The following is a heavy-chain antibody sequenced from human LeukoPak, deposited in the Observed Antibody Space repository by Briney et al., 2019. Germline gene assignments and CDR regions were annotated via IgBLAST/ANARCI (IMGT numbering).Heavy chain of an antibody. CDR2: IYWDDDK. Sequence: ESGPTLVKPTQTLTLTCTFSGFSLSTSGVGVGWIRQPPGKALEWLALIYWDDDKRYSPSLKSRLTITKDTSKNQVVLTMTNMDPVDTATYYCAHTISFGELFGWFDPWGQGTLVTVSS. J-gene: IGHJ5*02. D-gene: IGHD3-10*01. CDR3: AHTISFGELFGWFDP. V-gene: IGHV2-5*02. CDR1: GFSLSTSGVG.